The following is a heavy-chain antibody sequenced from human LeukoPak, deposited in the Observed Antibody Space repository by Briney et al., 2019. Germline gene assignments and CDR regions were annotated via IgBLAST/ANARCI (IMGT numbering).Heavy chain of an antibody. CDR1: GYTFINYG. Sequence: ASVKVSCKTSGYTFINYGLSWVRQAPGQGLEWVGWISGYNGNTNYAQKVQGRVTMTTDTSTSTAYMELRSLTSDDTAVYYCARDRCSSSSCYFDYWSQGTLVTVSS. J-gene: IGHJ4*02. V-gene: IGHV1-18*01. CDR2: ISGYNGNT. CDR3: ARDRCSSSSCYFDY. D-gene: IGHD2-2*01.